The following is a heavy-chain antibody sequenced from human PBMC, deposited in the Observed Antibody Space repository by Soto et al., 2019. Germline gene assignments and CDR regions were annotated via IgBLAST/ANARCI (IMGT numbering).Heavy chain of an antibody. D-gene: IGHD2-8*01. Sequence: QVQLVQSGAEVKKPGASVKVSCKASGYTFINYDINWVREATGQGLEWVGWMNPDSGNTCYAENFQGRVNMTGNTSISSVYMELSSLTAEDTAVYYGARRRGSNGWFDLWGQGTLVTVSS. J-gene: IGHJ5*02. V-gene: IGHV1-8*01. CDR1: GYTFINYD. CDR3: ARRRGSNGWFDL. CDR2: MNPDSGNT.